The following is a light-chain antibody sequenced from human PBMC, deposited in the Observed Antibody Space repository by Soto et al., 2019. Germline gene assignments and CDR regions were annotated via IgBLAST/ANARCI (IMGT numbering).Light chain of an antibody. CDR2: KAS. J-gene: IGKJ1*01. V-gene: IGKV1-5*03. Sequence: IQLTQSPSSLSASVGDRFTITCRASQSISSWVAWYQQKPGKGPKLLIYKASHLESGVPSRFSGSGSGTEFTLTISSLQPGDFATYYCLQHNSYPRTFGQGTKVDIK. CDR1: QSISSW. CDR3: LQHNSYPRT.